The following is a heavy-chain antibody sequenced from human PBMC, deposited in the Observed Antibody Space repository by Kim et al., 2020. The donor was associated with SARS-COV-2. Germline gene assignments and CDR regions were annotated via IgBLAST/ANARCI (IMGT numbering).Heavy chain of an antibody. Sequence: GSLRLSCAASGFTFSSYGMHWVRQAPGKGLEWVAVISYDGSNKYYADSVKGRFTISRDNSKNTLYLQMNSLRAEDTAVYYCAKDRLGSSWYEGPDYWGQGTLVTVSS. CDR3: AKDRLGSSWYEGPDY. V-gene: IGHV3-30*18. CDR1: GFTFSSYG. CDR2: ISYDGSNK. J-gene: IGHJ4*02. D-gene: IGHD6-13*01.